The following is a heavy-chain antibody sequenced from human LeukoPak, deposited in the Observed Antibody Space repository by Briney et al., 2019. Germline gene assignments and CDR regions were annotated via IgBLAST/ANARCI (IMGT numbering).Heavy chain of an antibody. D-gene: IGHD6-19*01. CDR3: ARDFSSGLTPGCDY. Sequence: GGSLRLSCAASGFTFSSYSMNWVRQAPGKGLEWVSSISSSSGYIYYADSVKGRFTISRDNAKNSLYLQMNSLRAEDTALYYCARDFSSGLTPGCDYWGQGTLVTVSS. CDR1: GFTFSSYS. J-gene: IGHJ4*02. V-gene: IGHV3-21*04. CDR2: ISSSSGYI.